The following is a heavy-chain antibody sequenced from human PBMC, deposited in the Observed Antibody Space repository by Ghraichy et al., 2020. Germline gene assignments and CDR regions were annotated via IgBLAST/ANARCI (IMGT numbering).Heavy chain of an antibody. D-gene: IGHD3-22*01. CDR3: ATTTDSSGPIPY. Sequence: SVKVSCKASGGTFSSYAISWVRQAPGQGLEWMGGIIPIFGTANYAQKFQGRVTITADESTSTAYMELSSLRSEDTAVYYCATTTDSSGPIPYWGQGTLVTVSS. CDR1: GGTFSSYA. CDR2: IIPIFGTA. V-gene: IGHV1-69*13. J-gene: IGHJ4*02.